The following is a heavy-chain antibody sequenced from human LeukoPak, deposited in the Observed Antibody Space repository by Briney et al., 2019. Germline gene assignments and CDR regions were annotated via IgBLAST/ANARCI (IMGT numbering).Heavy chain of an antibody. CDR3: ARTIAQYSSSWLYFYYGLDV. CDR2: ISGGSEDT. J-gene: IGHJ6*02. V-gene: IGHV3-23*01. CDR1: GFTFGGYA. D-gene: IGHD6-13*01. Sequence: GGSLRLSCTAYGFTFGGYAMSWVRQPPGKGLEWVSAISGGSEDTYYADSVKGRFTIFRDNSKTTLYLQMNSLRAEDTAVYYCARTIAQYSSSWLYFYYGLDVWGQGTTVTVSS.